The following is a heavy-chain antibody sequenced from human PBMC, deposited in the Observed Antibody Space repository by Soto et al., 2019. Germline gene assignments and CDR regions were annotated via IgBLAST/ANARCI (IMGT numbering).Heavy chain of an antibody. Sequence: SETLSLTCTVSRGSIDSGAYYWSWIRQPPGKGLEWIGYVYYSGTTNYNTFLKSRVTLSLDKSKNQFSLKMNSVTTADTAVYYCARDVSGPPSCFDPWGQGTLGSVSS. J-gene: IGHJ5*02. CDR1: RGSIDSGAYY. D-gene: IGHD6-19*01. CDR3: ARDVSGPPSCFDP. V-gene: IGHV4-61*08. CDR2: VYYSGTT.